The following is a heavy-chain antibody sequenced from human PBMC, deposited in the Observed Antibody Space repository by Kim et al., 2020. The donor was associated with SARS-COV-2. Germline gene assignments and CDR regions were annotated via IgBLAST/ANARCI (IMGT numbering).Heavy chain of an antibody. CDR2: IYTSGST. Sequence: SETLSLTCTVSGGSISSYYWSWIRQPAGKGLEWIGRIYTSGSTNYNPSLKSRVTMSVDTSKNQFSLKLSSVTAADTAVYYCARESGREQWLAEGGLFDYWGQGTLVTVSS. CDR1: GGSISSYY. CDR3: ARESGREQWLAEGGLFDY. V-gene: IGHV4-4*07. D-gene: IGHD6-19*01. J-gene: IGHJ4*02.